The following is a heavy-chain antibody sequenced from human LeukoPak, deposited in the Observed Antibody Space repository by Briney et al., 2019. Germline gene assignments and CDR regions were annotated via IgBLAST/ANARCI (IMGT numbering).Heavy chain of an antibody. D-gene: IGHD4-17*01. Sequence: PGGSLRLSCAASGFTFSNAWMSWVRQAPGKGLEWVGRIKSKTDGGTTDYAAPVKGRFTISRDDSKNTLYLQMNSLKTEDTAVYYCTTDEDDYGYENFDYWGQGTLVTVSS. CDR2: IKSKTDGGTT. V-gene: IGHV3-15*01. J-gene: IGHJ4*02. CDR3: TTDEDDYGYENFDY. CDR1: GFTFSNAW.